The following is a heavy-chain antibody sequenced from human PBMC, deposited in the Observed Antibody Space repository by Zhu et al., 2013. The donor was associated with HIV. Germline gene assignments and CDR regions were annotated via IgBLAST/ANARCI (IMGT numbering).Heavy chain of an antibody. V-gene: IGHV3-74*01. CDR2: INTDGSYT. D-gene: IGHD5-18*01. Sequence: EVQLVESGGGLVQPGGSLRLSCAASGFTFSGCWMHWVRQAPGKGLVWVSRINTDGSYTSHADSVKGRFTISRDNAKNMVYLQMNSLRVEDTAVYYCARDLTVSGYSSPGDEFDYWGQGILVTVSS. CDR3: ARDLTVSGYSSPGDEFDY. CDR1: GFTFSGCW. J-gene: IGHJ4*02.